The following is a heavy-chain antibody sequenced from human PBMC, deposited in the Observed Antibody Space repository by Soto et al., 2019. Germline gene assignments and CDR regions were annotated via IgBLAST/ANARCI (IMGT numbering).Heavy chain of an antibody. CDR1: GFTFTSYA. CDR2: ISSGGST. V-gene: IGHV3-23*01. CDR3: AKRRGAGGHFDY. Sequence: GGSLRLSCAASGFTFTSYAMGWVRQAPGKGLEWVSVISSGGSTYYADSVRGRFTISRDNSKDTLSPQMNSLRAEDTAVYYCAKRRGAGGHFDYWGQGALVTVSS. J-gene: IGHJ4*02. D-gene: IGHD2-15*01.